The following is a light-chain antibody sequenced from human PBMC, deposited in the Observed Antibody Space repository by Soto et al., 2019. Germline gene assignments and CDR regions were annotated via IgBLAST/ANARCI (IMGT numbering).Light chain of an antibody. CDR3: AAWDDSLNGVV. J-gene: IGLJ2*01. V-gene: IGLV1-44*01. Sequence: QSVLTQPPSASGTPGQRVTISCSGGSSNIGTNTVNWYQHLPGAAPKLLMYSNNQRPSGVPDRFSGSKSGTSASLAISGLQSEDEADYYCAAWDDSLNGVVFGGGTKLTVL. CDR2: SNN. CDR1: SSNIGTNT.